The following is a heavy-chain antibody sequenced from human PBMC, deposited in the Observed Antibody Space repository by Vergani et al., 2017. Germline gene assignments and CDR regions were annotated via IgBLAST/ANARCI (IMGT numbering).Heavy chain of an antibody. CDR3: VWNHPTDYDSSGYYPGFDY. D-gene: IGHD3-22*01. CDR2: IIPIFGTA. Sequence: QVQLVQSGAEVKKPGSSVKVSCKASGGTFSSYAISWVRQAPGQGLEWMGRIIPIFGTANYEQTFQGRVTITADESKSTAYMELSSLRSEDTAVYYCVWNHPTDYDSSGYYPGFDYWGQGTLVTVSS. V-gene: IGHV1-69*13. CDR1: GGTFSSYA. J-gene: IGHJ4*02.